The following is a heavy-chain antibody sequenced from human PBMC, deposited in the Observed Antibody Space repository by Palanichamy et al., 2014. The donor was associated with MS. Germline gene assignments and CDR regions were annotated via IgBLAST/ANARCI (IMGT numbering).Heavy chain of an antibody. Sequence: QVQLEQSGAEVKRPGSSVKVSCKTSGDTFGDYAITWVRQAPGRGLEWMGRIIPMHDITNYAQTFQGRLTIIADKSTTTVHMELSSLRSEDTAKYFCARSHHGSGGYYFVTAFDIWGQGTLVTVSS. V-gene: IGHV1-69*09. CDR1: GDTFGDYA. CDR3: ARSHHGSGGYYFVTAFDI. CDR2: IIPMHDIT. D-gene: IGHD2-15*01. J-gene: IGHJ3*02.